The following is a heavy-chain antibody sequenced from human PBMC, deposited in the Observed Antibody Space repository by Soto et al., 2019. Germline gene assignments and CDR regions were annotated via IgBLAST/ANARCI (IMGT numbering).Heavy chain of an antibody. CDR1: GFTFSSYE. Sequence: PGGSLRLSCAASGFTFSSYEMNWVRQAPGKGLEWVSHISSSGSTIYYADSVKGRFIISRDNAKNSLSLQMNSLRAEDTAVYYCARGRYYYDSSGYDYWGQGTLVTVSS. V-gene: IGHV3-48*03. CDR3: ARGRYYYDSSGYDY. CDR2: ISSSGSTI. D-gene: IGHD3-22*01. J-gene: IGHJ4*02.